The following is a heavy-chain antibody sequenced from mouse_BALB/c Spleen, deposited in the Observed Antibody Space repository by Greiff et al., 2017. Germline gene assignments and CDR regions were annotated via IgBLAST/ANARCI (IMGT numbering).Heavy chain of an antibody. CDR2: IDPANGNT. D-gene: IGHD2-4*01. V-gene: IGHV14-3*02. CDR1: GFNIKDSY. J-gene: IGHJ4*01. CDR3: ARLITTGYAMDY. Sequence: VQLQQSGAELVKPGASVKLSCTASGFNIKDSYMHWVKQRPEQGLEWIGRIDPANGNTKYDPKFQGKATITADTSSNTAYLQLSSLTSEDTAVYYGARLITTGYAMDYWGQGTAVTVSS.